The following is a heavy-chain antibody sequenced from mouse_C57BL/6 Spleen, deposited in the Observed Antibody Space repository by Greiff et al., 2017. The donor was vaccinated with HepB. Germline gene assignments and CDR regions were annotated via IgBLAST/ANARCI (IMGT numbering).Heavy chain of an antibody. D-gene: IGHD2-1*01. Sequence: QVQLKQSGAELARPGASVKLSCKASGYTFTSYGISWVKQSTGQGLEWIGEIYPRSGNTYYNEKFKGKATLTADKSSSTAYMELRSLTSEDSAVYFCARLGGNPYWYFDVWGTGTTVTVSS. CDR3: ARLGGNPYWYFDV. V-gene: IGHV1-81*01. CDR2: IYPRSGNT. J-gene: IGHJ1*03. CDR1: GYTFTSYG.